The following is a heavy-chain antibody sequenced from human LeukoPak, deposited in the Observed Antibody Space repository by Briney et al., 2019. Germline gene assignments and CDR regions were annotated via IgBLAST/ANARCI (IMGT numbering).Heavy chain of an antibody. V-gene: IGHV3-7*01. D-gene: IGHD4-17*01. CDR2: IKGNGREK. Sequence: PGGSLRLSCAASGFDFSNTWMTWVRQGPEKGLEWVAIIKGNGREKYYVDSVKGRFTISRDNAKNSLYLQMNSLRAEDTAVYYCARDRIIYGDYGDAFDIWGQGTMVTVSS. CDR1: GFDFSNTW. CDR3: ARDRIIYGDYGDAFDI. J-gene: IGHJ3*02.